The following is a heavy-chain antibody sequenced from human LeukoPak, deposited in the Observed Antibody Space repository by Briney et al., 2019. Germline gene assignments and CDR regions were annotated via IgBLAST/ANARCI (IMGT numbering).Heavy chain of an antibody. J-gene: IGHJ5*02. Sequence: PSETLSLTCTVSGGSISSYHWSWIRQPPGKGLEWIGYIYYSGSTNYNPSLKSRVTISVDTSKNQFSLKLSSVTAADTAVYYCARSVGYCSGGSCYSDNWFDPWGQGTLVTVSS. V-gene: IGHV4-59*01. CDR3: ARSVGYCSGGSCYSDNWFDP. D-gene: IGHD2-15*01. CDR2: IYYSGST. CDR1: GGSISSYH.